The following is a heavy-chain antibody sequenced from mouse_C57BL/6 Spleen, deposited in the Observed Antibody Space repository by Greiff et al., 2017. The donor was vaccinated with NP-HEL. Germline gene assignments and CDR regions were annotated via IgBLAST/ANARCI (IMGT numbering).Heavy chain of an antibody. Sequence: EVMLVESGGGLVKPGGSLKLSCAASGFTFSSYAMSWVRQTPEKRLEWVATISDGGSYTYYPDNVKGRFTISRDNAKNNLYLQMSHLKSEDTAMYYCARGGYYGSSRYFDVWGTGTTVTVSS. CDR1: GFTFSSYA. D-gene: IGHD1-1*01. V-gene: IGHV5-4*03. J-gene: IGHJ1*03. CDR2: ISDGGSYT. CDR3: ARGGYYGSSRYFDV.